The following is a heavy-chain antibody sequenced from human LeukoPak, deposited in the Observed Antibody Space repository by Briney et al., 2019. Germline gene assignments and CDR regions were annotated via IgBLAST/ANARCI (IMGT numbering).Heavy chain of an antibody. Sequence: SETLSLTCTVSGGSISSYYWSWIRQPPGKGLEWIGYIYYSGSTNYNPSLKSRVTISVDTSKNQFSLKLSSVTAADTAVYYCARHGLLAAAGTDYYYGMDVWGQGTTVTVSS. CDR1: GGSISSYY. CDR3: ARHGLLAAAGTDYYYGMDV. J-gene: IGHJ6*02. D-gene: IGHD6-13*01. V-gene: IGHV4-59*08. CDR2: IYYSGST.